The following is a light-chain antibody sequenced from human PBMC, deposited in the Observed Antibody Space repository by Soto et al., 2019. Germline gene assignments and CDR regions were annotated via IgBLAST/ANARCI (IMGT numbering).Light chain of an antibody. CDR3: LLSCSGVVV. Sequence: QAVVTQAPSLTGSPGGTVTLTCDSSTGAVTSGHYPYWFQQKPGQAPRTLIYDTTRKHSWTPVRFSGFLLGAKAALTLSGAQPEDEADYYCLLSCSGVVVFGGGTKLTVL. CDR2: DTT. J-gene: IGLJ2*01. V-gene: IGLV7-46*01. CDR1: TGAVTSGHY.